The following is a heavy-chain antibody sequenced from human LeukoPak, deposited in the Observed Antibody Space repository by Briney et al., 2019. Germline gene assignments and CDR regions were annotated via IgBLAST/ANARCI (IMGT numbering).Heavy chain of an antibody. CDR2: ITHSGST. D-gene: IGHD1-26*01. CDR3: ARVPSPYSGSYRD. V-gene: IGHV4-34*01. Sequence: SETLSLTCAVYGGSFSGYYWSWIRQPPGKGLEWIGEITHSGSTNYNPSLKSRVSISVDTSKNQFSLKLSSVTAADTAVYYCARVPSPYSGSYRDWGQGTLVTVSS. J-gene: IGHJ4*02. CDR1: GGSFSGYY.